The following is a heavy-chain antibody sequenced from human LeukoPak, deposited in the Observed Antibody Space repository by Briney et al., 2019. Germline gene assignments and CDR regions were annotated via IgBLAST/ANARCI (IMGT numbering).Heavy chain of an antibody. CDR3: ARRDCGGDCYSSSPLDY. CDR1: GYSFTSYW. D-gene: IGHD2-21*01. CDR2: IYPGDSDT. V-gene: IGHV5-51*01. Sequence: GESLKISCKGSGYSFTSYWIGWVRQMPGKGLEWMGIIYPGDSDTRYSPSFQGQVTISADKSISTAYLQWSSLKASDTAMYYCARRDCGGDCYSSSPLDYWGQGTLVTVSS. J-gene: IGHJ4*02.